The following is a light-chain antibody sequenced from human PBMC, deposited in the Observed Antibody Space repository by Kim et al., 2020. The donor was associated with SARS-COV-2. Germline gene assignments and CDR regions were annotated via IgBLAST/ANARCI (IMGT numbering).Light chain of an antibody. V-gene: IGLV3-19*01. CDR3: NSRDSSGNQPSWV. J-gene: IGLJ3*02. CDR2: GKN. Sequence: GQTVRITCQGDSLRSYYASWYQQKPGQAPVLVIYGKNNRPSGIPDRFSGSSSGNTASLTITGAQAEDEADYYCNSRDSSGNQPSWVFGGGTQLTVL. CDR1: SLRSYY.